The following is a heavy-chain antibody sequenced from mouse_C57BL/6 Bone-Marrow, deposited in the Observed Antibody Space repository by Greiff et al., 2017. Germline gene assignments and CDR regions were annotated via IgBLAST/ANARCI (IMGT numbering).Heavy chain of an antibody. CDR3: ARNDGYLARFSY. CDR2: IYPGSGST. D-gene: IGHD2-3*01. V-gene: IGHV1-55*01. J-gene: IGHJ3*01. CDR1: GYTFTSYW. Sequence: QVQLQQPGAELVKPGASVKMSCKASGYTFTSYWITWVKQRPGQGLEWIGDIYPGSGSTNYNEKFKSKATLTVDTSSSTAYMQLSSLTSEDSAVYCCARNDGYLARFSYWGQGTSGTVSA.